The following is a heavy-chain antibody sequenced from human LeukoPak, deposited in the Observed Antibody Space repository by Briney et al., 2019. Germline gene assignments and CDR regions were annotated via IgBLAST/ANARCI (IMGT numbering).Heavy chain of an antibody. CDR1: GGSISSSNW. CDR2: IYHSGST. Sequence: PSGTLSLTCAVSGGSISSSNWWSWVRQPPGKGLEWIGEIYHSGSTNYNPSLKSRVTISVDKSKNQFSLKLSSVTAADTAVYYCAREETRYYYYYGMDVWGQGTTVTVSS. V-gene: IGHV4-4*02. J-gene: IGHJ6*02. CDR3: AREETRYYYYYGMDV.